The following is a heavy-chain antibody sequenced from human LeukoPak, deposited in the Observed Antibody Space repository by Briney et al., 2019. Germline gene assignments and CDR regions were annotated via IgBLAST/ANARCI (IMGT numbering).Heavy chain of an antibody. CDR3: ARGQVRYDYDILTGYYKGQGSFDY. CDR1: GYTFTSYD. J-gene: IGHJ4*02. Sequence: ASVKVSCKASGYTFTSYDINWVRQATGQGLEWMGWMNPNSGNTGYAQKFQGRVTMTRNTSISTAYMELSSLRSEDTAVYYCARGQVRYDYDILTGYYKGQGSFDYWGQGTLVTVSS. V-gene: IGHV1-8*01. CDR2: MNPNSGNT. D-gene: IGHD3-9*01.